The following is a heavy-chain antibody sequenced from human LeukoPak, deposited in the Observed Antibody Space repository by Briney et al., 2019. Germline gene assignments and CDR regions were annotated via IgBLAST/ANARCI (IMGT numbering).Heavy chain of an antibody. V-gene: IGHV5-51*01. CDR3: ARCSGVPGQDRSNYYYYGMDV. CDR2: IYPGDSDT. J-gene: IGHJ6*02. D-gene: IGHD2-2*01. CDR1: GYSFTRYW. Sequence: GESLKISCKGSGYSFTRYWIGRVRQMPGKGLEWMGIIYPGDSDTRYSPSFQGQVTISADKSISTAYLQWSSLKASDTAMYYCARCSGVPGQDRSNYYYYGMDVWGQGTTVTVSS.